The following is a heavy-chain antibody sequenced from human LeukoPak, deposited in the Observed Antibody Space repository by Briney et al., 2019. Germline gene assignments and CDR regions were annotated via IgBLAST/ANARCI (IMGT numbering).Heavy chain of an antibody. CDR1: GYTFISYG. CDR3: ARGGSCGGDCYSADYYYMDV. Sequence: SVKVSCKASGYTFISYGISWVRQAPGQGLEWMGGIIPIFGTANYAQKFQGRVTITADESTSTAYMELSSLRSEDTAVYYCARGGSCGGDCYSADYYYMDVWGKGTTVTISS. V-gene: IGHV1-69*13. D-gene: IGHD2-21*02. J-gene: IGHJ6*03. CDR2: IIPIFGTA.